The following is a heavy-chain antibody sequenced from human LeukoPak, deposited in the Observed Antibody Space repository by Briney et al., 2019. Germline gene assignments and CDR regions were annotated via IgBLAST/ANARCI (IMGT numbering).Heavy chain of an antibody. CDR2: ITGNTDTI. Sequence: GGCLRLSCAASGFTFDDYAMHWVRQGPGKGLEWISGITGNTDTIGYADSVMGRFTISRDNAKNSLYLQMNSLRAEDTALYYCAKDISVGATPYYFDSSGQGTPLSVSS. CDR1: GFTFDDYA. V-gene: IGHV3-9*01. J-gene: IGHJ4*02. CDR3: AKDISVGATPYYFDS. D-gene: IGHD1-26*01.